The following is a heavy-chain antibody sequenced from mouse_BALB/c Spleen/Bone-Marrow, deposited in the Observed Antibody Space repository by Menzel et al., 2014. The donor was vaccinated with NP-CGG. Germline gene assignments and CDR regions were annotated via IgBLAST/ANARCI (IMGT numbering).Heavy chain of an antibody. CDR3: ARENCFGSSCRFAY. Sequence: VKLVESAAELARPGASMKMSCKASGYTFTSYTMHWVKQRPGQGLEWIGYINPSSGYTEYNQKFKDKTTLTADKSSSTAYMQLSSLTSEDSAVYYCARENCFGSSCRFAYWGQGTLVTVSA. V-gene: IGHV1-4*02. CDR2: INPSSGYT. CDR1: GYTFTSYT. J-gene: IGHJ3*01. D-gene: IGHD1-1*01.